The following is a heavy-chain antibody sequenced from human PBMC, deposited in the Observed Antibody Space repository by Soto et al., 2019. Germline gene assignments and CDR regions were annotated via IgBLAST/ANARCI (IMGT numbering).Heavy chain of an antibody. CDR2: IEHEGGTQ. J-gene: IGHJ4*02. CDR3: AKEGTTMVSRWDDN. V-gene: IGHV3-30*02. D-gene: IGHD3-10*01. Sequence: QVHLAESGGGAVQPGGSLRLSCAASGFTFSEYGIDWIRQAPGKGLEWVAVIEHEGGTQYYADAVRARFTVTRDNSKDIVNLKMDSLRPEDTGVYICAKEGTTMVSRWDDNWGQGTLVTVSS. CDR1: GFTFSEYG.